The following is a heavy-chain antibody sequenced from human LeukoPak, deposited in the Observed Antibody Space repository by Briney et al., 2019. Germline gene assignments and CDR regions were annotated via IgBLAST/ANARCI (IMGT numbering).Heavy chain of an antibody. V-gene: IGHV3-30*01. Sequence: GGSLRLSCAASGVTFSTYDMHWVRQAPGKGLEWVAVISYDGSDKFYADSVKGRFTISRDNSRNTLFLQTNSLRAEDTAVYFCAATVRHYSDSGGQPHHWGQGTLVTVSS. CDR2: ISYDGSDK. J-gene: IGHJ1*01. CDR3: AATVRHYSDSGGQPHH. D-gene: IGHD3-22*01. CDR1: GVTFSTYD.